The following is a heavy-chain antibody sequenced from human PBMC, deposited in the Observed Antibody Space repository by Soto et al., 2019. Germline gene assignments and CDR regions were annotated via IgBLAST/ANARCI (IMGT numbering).Heavy chain of an antibody. V-gene: IGHV3-23*01. CDR1: GFTFSSYA. Sequence: EVQLLESGGGLVQPGGSLRLSCAASGFTFSSYAMSWVRQAPGKGLEWVSAISGSGGSTYYADSVKGRFTISRDNSKNTLYLQMNSLRAEDTAVYYCARPYYYDSSAIGYWGQGTLVTVSS. D-gene: IGHD3-22*01. CDR3: ARPYYYDSSAIGY. CDR2: ISGSGGST. J-gene: IGHJ4*02.